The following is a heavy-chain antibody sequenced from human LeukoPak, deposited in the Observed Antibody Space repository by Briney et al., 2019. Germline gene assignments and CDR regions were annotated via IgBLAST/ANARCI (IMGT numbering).Heavy chain of an antibody. V-gene: IGHV1-46*01. Sequence: EASVKVSCKASGYTFTSYYMHWVRQAPGQGLEWMGIINPSGGSTSYAQKFQGRVTMTRDTSTSTVYMELSSLRSEDTAVYYCARRPRVPQLWLLLDYWGQGTLVTVSS. CDR1: GYTFTSYY. CDR3: ARRPRVPQLWLLLDY. D-gene: IGHD5-18*01. CDR2: INPSGGST. J-gene: IGHJ4*02.